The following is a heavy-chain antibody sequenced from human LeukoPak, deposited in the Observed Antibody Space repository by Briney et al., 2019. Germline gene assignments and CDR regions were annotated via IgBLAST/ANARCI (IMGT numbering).Heavy chain of an antibody. CDR1: GYTFTSYG. V-gene: IGHV1-18*01. Sequence: ASVKVSCKASGYTFTSYGISWVRQAPGQGLEWMGWISAYNGNTNYAQKLQGRVTMTTDTSTSTAYMELRSLRSDDTAVYYCARGITYCSSTSCFLGTMDVWGKGTTVTVSS. D-gene: IGHD2-2*01. CDR2: ISAYNGNT. J-gene: IGHJ6*03. CDR3: ARGITYCSSTSCFLGTMDV.